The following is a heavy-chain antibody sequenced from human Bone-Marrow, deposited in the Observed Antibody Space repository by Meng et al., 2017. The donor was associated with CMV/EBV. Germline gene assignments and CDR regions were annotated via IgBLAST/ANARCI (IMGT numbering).Heavy chain of an antibody. Sequence: ASVKVSCKASGYTFTSYCMHWVRQAPGQGLEWMGIINPSGGSTSYAQKFQGRVTMTRDTSTSTVYMELSSLRSEDTAVYYCARGLIDSYGPSYYFDYWGQGTLVTVAS. CDR2: INPSGGST. V-gene: IGHV1-46*01. D-gene: IGHD5-18*01. CDR3: ARGLIDSYGPSYYFDY. CDR1: GYTFTSYC. J-gene: IGHJ4*02.